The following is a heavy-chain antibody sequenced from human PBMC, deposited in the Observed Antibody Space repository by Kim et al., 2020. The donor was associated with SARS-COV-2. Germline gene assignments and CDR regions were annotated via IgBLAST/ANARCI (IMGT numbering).Heavy chain of an antibody. CDR3: ARDPHYGSALPPHGWFDP. CDR1: GFTFSSYS. V-gene: IGHV3-21*01. J-gene: IGHJ5*02. Sequence: GGSLRLSCAASGFTFSSYSMNWVRQAPGKGLEWVSSISSSSSYIYYADSVKGRFTISRDNAKNSLYLQMNSLRAEDTAVYYCARDPHYGSALPPHGWFDPWGQGTLVTVSS. CDR2: ISSSSSYI. D-gene: IGHD3-10*01.